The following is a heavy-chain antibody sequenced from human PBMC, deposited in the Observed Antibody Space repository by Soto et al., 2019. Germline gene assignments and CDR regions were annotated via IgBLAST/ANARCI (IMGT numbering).Heavy chain of an antibody. CDR1: GGSISSYY. CDR3: ARVPVLLWFGELLHWFDP. Sequence: SETLSLTCTVSGGSISSYYWSWIRQPPGKGLEWIGYIYYSGSTNYNPSLKSRVTISVDTSKNQFSLKLSSVTAADTAVYYCARVPVLLWFGELLHWFDPWGQGALVTVSS. CDR2: IYYSGST. J-gene: IGHJ5*02. D-gene: IGHD3-10*01. V-gene: IGHV4-59*01.